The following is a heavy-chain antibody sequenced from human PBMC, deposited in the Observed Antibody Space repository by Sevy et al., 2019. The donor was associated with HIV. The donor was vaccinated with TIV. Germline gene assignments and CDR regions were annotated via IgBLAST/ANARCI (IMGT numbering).Heavy chain of an antibody. CDR2: ISYDGVIK. CDR1: GFTFSSHA. Sequence: GGSLRLSCAASGFTFSSHAMHWVRQAPGKGLEWVALISYDGVIKYYAESVKGRFTISRDNSKNTLYLQMNSLRADDTAVYYRAGGAGYSTGLAPGNFLGQGTLVTGSS. V-gene: IGHV3-30*14. CDR3: AGGAGYSTGLAPGNF. J-gene: IGHJ4*02. D-gene: IGHD6-19*01.